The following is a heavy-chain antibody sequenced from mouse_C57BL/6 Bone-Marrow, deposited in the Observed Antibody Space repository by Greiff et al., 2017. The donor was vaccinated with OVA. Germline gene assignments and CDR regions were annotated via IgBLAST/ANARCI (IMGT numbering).Heavy chain of an antibody. D-gene: IGHD3-3*01. J-gene: IGHJ4*01. Sequence: QVQLQQSGAELVRPGASVTLSCKASGYTFTDYEMHWVKQTPVHGLEWIGAIDPETGGTAYNQKFKGKAILTADKSSSTAYMELRSLTSEDSAVYYCPVLGGYAMDYWGQGTSVTVSS. CDR2: IDPETGGT. CDR3: PVLGGYAMDY. V-gene: IGHV1-15*01. CDR1: GYTFTDYE.